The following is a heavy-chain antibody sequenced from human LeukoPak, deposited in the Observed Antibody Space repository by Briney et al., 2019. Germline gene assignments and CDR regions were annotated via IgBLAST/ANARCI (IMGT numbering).Heavy chain of an antibody. Sequence: GGSLRLSCAASGFTFSSYAMNWVRQAPGKGLEWGAVISYDGSNTYYADSVKGRFTISRDNSKNTLYLQMNSLRAEDTAVYYSARGEYYYDSSGYLDHWGQGTLVTVSS. J-gene: IGHJ4*02. CDR1: GFTFSSYA. V-gene: IGHV3-30*04. CDR3: ARGEYYYDSSGYLDH. D-gene: IGHD3-22*01. CDR2: ISYDGSNT.